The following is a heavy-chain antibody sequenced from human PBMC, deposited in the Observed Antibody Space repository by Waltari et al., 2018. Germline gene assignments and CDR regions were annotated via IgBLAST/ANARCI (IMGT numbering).Heavy chain of an antibody. CDR1: GFTFSGST. D-gene: IGHD3-16*01. Sequence: EVQLVESGGGLVQPGGSLKLSCEASGFTFSGSTMHWVRQASGKGREWVGRSGKKGNRSAKGYAVSVKGRFTISRDDSKNTAYLEMNSLKTEDTAVYYCSTMGETSGYWGQGTLVTVSS. CDR2: SGKKGNRSAK. V-gene: IGHV3-73*02. J-gene: IGHJ4*02. CDR3: STMGETSGY.